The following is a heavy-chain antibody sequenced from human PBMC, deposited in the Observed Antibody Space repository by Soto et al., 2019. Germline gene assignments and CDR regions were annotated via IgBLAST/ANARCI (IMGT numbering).Heavy chain of an antibody. D-gene: IGHD3-22*01. CDR2: INPITGGT. J-gene: IGHJ4*02. V-gene: IGHV1-2*02. CDR1: GYTFTSYY. CDR3: ARIYYDSSARNSIDF. Sequence: APVKVSCKACGYTFTSYYIHWVRQAPGQGLEWMGWINPITGGTNYAPKFQGRVTMTRDTSITTAYMELSRLRSDDTAVYYCARIYYDSSARNSIDFWGQGTPVTLST.